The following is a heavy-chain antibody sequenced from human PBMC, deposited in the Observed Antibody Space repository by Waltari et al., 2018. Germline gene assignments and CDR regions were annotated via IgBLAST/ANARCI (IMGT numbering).Heavy chain of an antibody. CDR1: GGSISSGGYY. CDR2: IYYRRIT. Sequence: QVQLQESGPGLVKPSQTLSLTCTVSGGSISSGGYYWSWIRQHPGKGLEWIGYIYYRRITYYNPSLKSRVTISVDTSKNQFSLKLSSVTAADTAVYYCARVWDYYDSSGYIFDYWGQGTLVTVSS. D-gene: IGHD3-22*01. V-gene: IGHV4-31*03. J-gene: IGHJ4*02. CDR3: ARVWDYYDSSGYIFDY.